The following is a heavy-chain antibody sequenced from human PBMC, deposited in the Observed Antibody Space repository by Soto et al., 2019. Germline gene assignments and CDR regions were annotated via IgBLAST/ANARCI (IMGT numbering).Heavy chain of an antibody. D-gene: IGHD5-18*01. CDR2: ISSNGGST. J-gene: IGHJ4*02. CDR1: GFTFSSYA. Sequence: PGGFLRLSCSASGFTFSSYAMHWVRQAPGKGLEYVSVISSNGGSTYYADSVKGRFTISRDNSKNTLYLRMSSLRAEDTAVYYCVKILQYSYGLPHWGQGTLVTVSS. V-gene: IGHV3-64D*06. CDR3: VKILQYSYGLPH.